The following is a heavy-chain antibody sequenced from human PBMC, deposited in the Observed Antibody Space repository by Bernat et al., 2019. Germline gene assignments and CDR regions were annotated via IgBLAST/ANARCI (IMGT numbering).Heavy chain of an antibody. V-gene: IGHV4-59*08. Sequence: VQLQESGPGLVKPSETLSLTCAVSGGSIRSYFWSWIRQPPGKGLEWIGYIYYSGSTNYNPSLKSRVTISVDTSQNQFSLKLSSVTAADTAVYYCARQTITMVRGVVYYFGMDVWGQGTTVTVSS. CDR2: IYYSGST. J-gene: IGHJ6*02. CDR3: ARQTITMVRGVVYYFGMDV. CDR1: GGSIRSYF. D-gene: IGHD3-10*01.